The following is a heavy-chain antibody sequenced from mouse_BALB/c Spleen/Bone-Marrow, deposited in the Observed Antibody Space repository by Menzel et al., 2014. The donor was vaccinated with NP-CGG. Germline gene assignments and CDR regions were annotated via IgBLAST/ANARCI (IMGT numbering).Heavy chain of an antibody. CDR2: IDPANGNT. Sequence: VQLKQSGAELVKPGASVKLSCTASGFNIKDTYMHWVKQRPEQGLEWIGRIDPANGNTKYDPKFQGKATITADTSSNTAYLQLSSLPSEDLPVYYWQRCLPPLVWDNGGKGPSVPV. V-gene: IGHV14-3*02. J-gene: IGHJ4*01. CDR3: QRCLPPLVWDN. CDR1: GFNIKDTY. D-gene: IGHD2-2*01.